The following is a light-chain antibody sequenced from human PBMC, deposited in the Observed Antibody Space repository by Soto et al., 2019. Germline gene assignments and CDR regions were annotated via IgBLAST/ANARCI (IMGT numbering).Light chain of an antibody. J-gene: IGKJ1*01. Sequence: DIQMTQSPSTLSASVGDRVTITCRASQSISAWLAWYQQKPGKAPKLLIYKASSLESVVPSRFSGSGSGTEFTLTISILQPDEFATYFCQQYNSYPSFGQGTKVEFK. CDR1: QSISAW. CDR2: KAS. V-gene: IGKV1-5*03. CDR3: QQYNSYPS.